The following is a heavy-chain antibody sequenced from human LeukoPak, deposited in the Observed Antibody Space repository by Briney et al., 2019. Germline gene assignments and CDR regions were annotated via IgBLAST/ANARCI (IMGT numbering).Heavy chain of an antibody. Sequence: SETLSLTCTVSGYSISSGYYWGWIRQPPGKGLEWIGSIYHSGSTYYNPSLKSRVTISVDTSKNQFSLKLSSVTAADTAVYYCARGMAAGDSWGQGTPVTVSS. D-gene: IGHD7-27*01. V-gene: IGHV4-38-2*02. J-gene: IGHJ5*02. CDR2: IYHSGST. CDR3: ARGMAAGDS. CDR1: GYSISSGYY.